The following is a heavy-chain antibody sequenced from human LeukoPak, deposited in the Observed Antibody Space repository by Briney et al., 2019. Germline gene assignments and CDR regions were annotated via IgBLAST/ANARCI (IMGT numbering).Heavy chain of an antibody. D-gene: IGHD3-10*01. V-gene: IGHV4-4*07. J-gene: IGHJ4*02. Sequence: PSETLTLTCTVSGGSISSYYWSWIRQPAGKGLEWIGRIYTSGSTNYNPSLKSRVTMSVDTSKNQFSLKLSSVTAADTAVYYCAREVRYYYGSGSYYTYFDYWGQGTLVTVSS. CDR1: GGSISSYY. CDR3: AREVRYYYGSGSYYTYFDY. CDR2: IYTSGST.